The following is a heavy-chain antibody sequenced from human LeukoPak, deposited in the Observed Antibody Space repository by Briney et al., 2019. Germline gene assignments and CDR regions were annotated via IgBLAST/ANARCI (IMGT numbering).Heavy chain of an antibody. J-gene: IGHJ4*02. CDR3: AAPGYRYGYVLDH. Sequence: ASVKVSCKASGYTFTGYYMHWVRQAPGQGLEWMGWIDPNSGDTRYAQKFQGRVTMTRDTSTSTAYMELSSLRSDDTAVYYCAAPGYRYGYVLDHWGPGTLVTVSS. CDR2: IDPNSGDT. CDR1: GYTFTGYY. V-gene: IGHV1-2*02. D-gene: IGHD5-18*01.